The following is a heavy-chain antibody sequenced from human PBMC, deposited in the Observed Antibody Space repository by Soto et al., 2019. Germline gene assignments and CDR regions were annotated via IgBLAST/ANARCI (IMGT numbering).Heavy chain of an antibody. D-gene: IGHD5-12*01. CDR3: ATIEGAYDRWFDP. V-gene: IGHV4-61*01. CDR1: GGSISSRCYY. CDR2: IYYSGNT. J-gene: IGHJ5*02. Sequence: SETLSLTCTVSGGSISSRCYYWGWLRQPPGKGLEWIGYIYYSGNTNYNPSLKSRVAISVDTSKNQFSLKLSSVTAADTAVYYCATIEGAYDRWFDPWGQGTLVTVSS.